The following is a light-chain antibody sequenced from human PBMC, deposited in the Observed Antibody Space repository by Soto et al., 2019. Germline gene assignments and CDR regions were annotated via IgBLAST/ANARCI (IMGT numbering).Light chain of an antibody. CDR2: DNN. CDR1: SSDIGDNY. V-gene: IGLV1-51*01. Sequence: QAVVTQPPSVSATPGQRVTISCSGSSSDIGDNYVSWFQQLPGTAPKLVIYDNNKRPSGIPDRFSGSKSGTSATLGITGLQTGDEADYYCGTWDTTLSAGVFGTGTKVTVL. CDR3: GTWDTTLSAGV. J-gene: IGLJ1*01.